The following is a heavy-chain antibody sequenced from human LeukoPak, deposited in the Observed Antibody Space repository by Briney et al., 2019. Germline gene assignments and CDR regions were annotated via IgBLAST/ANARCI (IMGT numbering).Heavy chain of an antibody. D-gene: IGHD6-13*01. CDR2: INHSGST. Sequence: SETLSLTCAVYGGSFSGYYWSWIRQPPGKGPEWIGEINHSGSTNYNPSLKSRVTISVDTSKNQFSLKLSSVTAADTAVYYCARVYSSSWYTSEYFQHWGQGTLVTVSS. CDR3: ARVYSSSWYTSEYFQH. J-gene: IGHJ1*01. V-gene: IGHV4-34*01. CDR1: GGSFSGYY.